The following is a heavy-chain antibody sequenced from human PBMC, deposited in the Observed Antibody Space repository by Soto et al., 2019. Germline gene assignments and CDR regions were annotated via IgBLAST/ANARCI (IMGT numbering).Heavy chain of an antibody. Sequence: LSLTCTVSGGSISSGGYYWSWIRQHPGKGLEWIGYIYYSGSTYYNPSLKSRVTISVDTSKNQFSLKLSSVTAADTAVYYCAREVRETKAFDYWGQGTLVTVSS. D-gene: IGHD1-26*01. CDR1: GGSISSGGYY. CDR2: IYYSGST. CDR3: AREVRETKAFDY. J-gene: IGHJ4*02. V-gene: IGHV4-31*03.